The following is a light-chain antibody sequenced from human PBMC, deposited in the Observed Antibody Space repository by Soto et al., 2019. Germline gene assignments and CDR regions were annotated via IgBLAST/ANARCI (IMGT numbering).Light chain of an antibody. CDR2: SAS. CDR3: QHLNGYPRT. Sequence: DIQLTQSPSFLSASVGDRVTITCRASQAISNYLAWYQQKPGKAPKLLICSASTLESGVPSRFSGSGSGTEFTLTISSLQPEDFATYYCQHLNGYPRTFGQGTKVEFK. V-gene: IGKV1-9*01. CDR1: QAISNY. J-gene: IGKJ1*01.